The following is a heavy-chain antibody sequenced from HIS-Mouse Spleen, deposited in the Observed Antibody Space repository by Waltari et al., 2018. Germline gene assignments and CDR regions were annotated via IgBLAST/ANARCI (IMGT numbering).Heavy chain of an antibody. CDR1: GYTFTGYY. Sequence: QVQLVQSGAEVKKPGASVKVSCKASGYTFTGYYMHWVRQAPGQGLEWMGWINPNSGGTNYARKFQGRTTMTRDTSISTAYRELSRLGSDDTAVYYCATHFSGYYYWYFDLWGRGTLVTVSS. CDR3: ATHFSGYYYWYFDL. J-gene: IGHJ2*01. V-gene: IGHV1-2*02. CDR2: INPNSGGT. D-gene: IGHD3-22*01.